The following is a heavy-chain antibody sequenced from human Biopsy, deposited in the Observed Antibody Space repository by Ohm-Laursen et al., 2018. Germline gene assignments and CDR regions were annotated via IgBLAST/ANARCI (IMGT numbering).Heavy chain of an antibody. CDR3: ARDRGYYSDRTVPGYFDL. D-gene: IGHD3-22*01. CDR2: VYYTGST. CDR1: GDAISSYY. J-gene: IGHJ2*01. V-gene: IGHV4-59*01. Sequence: SDTLSLTCTVSGDAISSYYWSWIRQPPGKGLQWIGYVYYTGSTDYNSSLQRRVTISVDTSKNHFSLRLRSVTPADTAIYYCARDRGYYSDRTVPGYFDLWGRGTLVTVSS.